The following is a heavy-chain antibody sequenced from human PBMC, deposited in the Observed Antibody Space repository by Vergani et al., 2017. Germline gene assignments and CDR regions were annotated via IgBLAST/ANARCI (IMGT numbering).Heavy chain of an antibody. V-gene: IGHV4-59*01. D-gene: IGHD3-3*01. CDR3: ARGDYDFYQAFDY. CDR1: GGSISSYY. J-gene: IGHJ4*02. CDR2: IYYSGST. Sequence: QVQLQESGPGLVKPSETLSLTCTVSGGSISSYYWSWIRQPPGKGLEWIGYIYYSGSTNYNPSLKSRVTISVDTSKNQFSLKLSSVTAADTAVYYCARGDYDFYQAFDYWGQGTLVTVSS.